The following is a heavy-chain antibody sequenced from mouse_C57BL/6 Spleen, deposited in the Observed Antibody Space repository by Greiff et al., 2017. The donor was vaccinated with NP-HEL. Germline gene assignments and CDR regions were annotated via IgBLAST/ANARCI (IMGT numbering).Heavy chain of an antibody. CDR3: TPFITTVVAHWYFDV. CDR2: IDPENGDT. V-gene: IGHV14-4*01. CDR1: GFNIKDDY. J-gene: IGHJ1*03. Sequence: EVQLQQSGAELVRPGASVKLSCTASGFNIKDDYMHWVKQRPEQGLEWIGWIDPENGDTEYASQFQGKATITADTSSNTAYLQLSSLTSEDTAVYYCTPFITTVVAHWYFDVWGTGTTVTVSS. D-gene: IGHD1-1*01.